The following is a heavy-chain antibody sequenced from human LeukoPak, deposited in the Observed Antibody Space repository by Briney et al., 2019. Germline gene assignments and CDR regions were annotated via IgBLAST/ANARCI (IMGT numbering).Heavy chain of an antibody. Sequence: GGSLRLSCAASGFTFSSYSMNWVRQAPGKGLEWVSYISSSSSTRYYADSVKGRFTISRDNAKNSLYLQMNSLRDEETAVYYCARDEYSSSWYPFDYWGQGTLVTVSS. CDR3: ARDEYSSSWYPFDY. J-gene: IGHJ4*02. CDR1: GFTFSSYS. CDR2: ISSSSSTR. V-gene: IGHV3-48*02. D-gene: IGHD6-13*01.